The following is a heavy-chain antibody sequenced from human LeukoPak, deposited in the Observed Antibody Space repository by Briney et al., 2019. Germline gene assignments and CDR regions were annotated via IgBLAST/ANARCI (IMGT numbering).Heavy chain of an antibody. J-gene: IGHJ4*02. CDR2: IYYSGST. V-gene: IGHV4-61*05. D-gene: IGHD5-24*01. CDR3: ARVQGWLPDY. Sequence: SETLSLTCTVSGYSISSGYYWGWIRQPPGKGLEWIGYIYYSGSTNYNPSLKSRVTISVDTSKNQFSLKLSSVTAADTAVYYCARVQGWLPDYWGQGTLVTVSS. CDR1: GYSISSGYY.